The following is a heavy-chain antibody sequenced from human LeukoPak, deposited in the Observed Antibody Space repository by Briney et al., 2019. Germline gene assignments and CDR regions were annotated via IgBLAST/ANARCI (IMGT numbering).Heavy chain of an antibody. CDR1: GFTFSSYA. V-gene: IGHV3-30-3*01. CDR3: ARDEDYGSGEYYFDY. J-gene: IGHJ4*02. Sequence: GGSLRLSCAASGFTFSSYAMHWVRQAPGKGLEWVAVISYDGSNKYYADSVKGRFTISRDNSKNTLYLQMNSLRAEDTAVYYCARDEDYGSGEYYFDYWGQGTLVTVSS. CDR2: ISYDGSNK. D-gene: IGHD3-10*01.